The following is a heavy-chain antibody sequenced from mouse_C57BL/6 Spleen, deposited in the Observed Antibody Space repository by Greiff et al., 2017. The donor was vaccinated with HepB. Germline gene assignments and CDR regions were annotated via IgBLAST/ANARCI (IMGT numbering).Heavy chain of an antibody. CDR2: IDPSDSET. CDR3: GLLRSAYFAY. J-gene: IGHJ2*01. Sequence: QVQLQQPGAELVRPGSSVKLSCKASGYTFTSYWMHGVKQRPIQGLEWIGNIDPSDSETHYNQKFKDKATLTVDKSSSTAYMQLSSLTSEDSAVYYCGLLRSAYFAYWGQGTTLTVSS. CDR1: GYTFTSYW. D-gene: IGHD1-1*01. V-gene: IGHV1-52*01.